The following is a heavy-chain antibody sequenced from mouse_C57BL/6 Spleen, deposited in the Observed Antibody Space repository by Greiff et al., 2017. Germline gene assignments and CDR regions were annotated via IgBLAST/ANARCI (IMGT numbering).Heavy chain of an antibody. CDR2: IRVKSDNYAT. V-gene: IGHV6-3*01. D-gene: IGHD4-1*02. J-gene: IGHJ2*01. CDR3: TVNWEFDY. Sequence: EVHLVESGGGLVQPGGSMKLSCVASGFTFSNYWMNWVRQSPEKGLEWVAQIRVKSDNYATHYAESVKGRFTISRDDSTISVYLQMNNLRAADTGIYYCTVNWEFDYWGQGTTLTVSS. CDR1: GFTFSNYW.